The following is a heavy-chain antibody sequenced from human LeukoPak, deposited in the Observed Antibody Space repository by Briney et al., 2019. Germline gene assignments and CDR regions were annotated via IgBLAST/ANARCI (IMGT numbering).Heavy chain of an antibody. D-gene: IGHD2-15*01. CDR2: TYYRSKWFN. CDR1: GDIVSSNRAT. Sequence: SQTLSLTCAISGDIVSSNRATWNWIRQSPARGLEWLGRTYYRSKWFNDYALSVKSRLTINPETPKNQFYLLLDSLTPEDTAVYYCARYGGSSQPTVFDHWGQGTLVTVSS. V-gene: IGHV6-1*01. J-gene: IGHJ4*02. CDR3: ARYGGSSQPTVFDH.